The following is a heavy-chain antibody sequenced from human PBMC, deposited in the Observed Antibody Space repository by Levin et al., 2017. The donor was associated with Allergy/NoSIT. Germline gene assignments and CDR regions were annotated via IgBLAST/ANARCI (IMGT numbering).Heavy chain of an antibody. Sequence: GESLKISCAASGFPFRRSALPWVRPAPGKGLEWGAVISYDGSNKYYADSVKGRFTISRDNSKNTLYLQMNSLRAEDTAVYYCARDSRSSSSPYYYYGMDVWGQGTTVTVSS. CDR1: GFPFRRSA. J-gene: IGHJ6*02. D-gene: IGHD6-6*01. CDR2: ISYDGSNK. V-gene: IGHV3-30*04. CDR3: ARDSRSSSSPYYYYGMDV.